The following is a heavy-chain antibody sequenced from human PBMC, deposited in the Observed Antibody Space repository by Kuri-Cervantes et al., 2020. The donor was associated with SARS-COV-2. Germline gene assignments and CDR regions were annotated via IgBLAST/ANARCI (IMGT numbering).Heavy chain of an antibody. CDR3: AKDIDAEYSSSSGDY. J-gene: IGHJ4*02. V-gene: IGHV3-74*01. CDR1: GFTFSSYW. D-gene: IGHD6-6*01. CDR2: INSDGSST. Sequence: LSLTCAASGFTFSSYWMHWVRQAPGKGLVWVSRINSDGSSTSYADSVKGRFTISRDNAKNSLYLQMNSLRAEDTALYYCAKDIDAEYSSSSGDYWGQGTLVTVSS.